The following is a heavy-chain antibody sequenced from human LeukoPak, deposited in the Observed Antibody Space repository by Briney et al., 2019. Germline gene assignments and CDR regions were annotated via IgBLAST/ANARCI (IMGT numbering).Heavy chain of an antibody. V-gene: IGHV3-21*01. CDR1: GFTFSSYS. CDR2: ISSSSSYI. J-gene: IGHJ4*02. D-gene: IGHD1-26*01. Sequence: GGSLGLSCAASGFTFSSYSMNWVRQAPGKGLEWVSSISSSSSYIYYADSVKGRFTISRDNAKNSLYLQMNSLRAEDTAVYYCARDFWEGATPLGYWGQGTLVTVSS. CDR3: ARDFWEGATPLGY.